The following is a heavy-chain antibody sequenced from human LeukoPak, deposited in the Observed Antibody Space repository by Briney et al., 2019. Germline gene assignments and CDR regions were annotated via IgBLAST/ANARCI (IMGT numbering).Heavy chain of an antibody. J-gene: IGHJ4*02. CDR3: TTDRFLEWLSLAY. Sequence: GGSLRLSCAASGFTFSNAWMTWVRQAPGKGLEWVGRIKSKTDGGTTDYAAPVKGRFTISRNDSQNTLYMQMDSLKTEDTAVYYCTTDRFLEWLSLAYWGQGTLVTVSS. CDR2: IKSKTDGGTT. D-gene: IGHD3-3*01. V-gene: IGHV3-15*01. CDR1: GFTFSNAW.